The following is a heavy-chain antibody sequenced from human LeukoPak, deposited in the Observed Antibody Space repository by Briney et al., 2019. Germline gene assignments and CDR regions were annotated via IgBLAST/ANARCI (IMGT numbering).Heavy chain of an antibody. CDR1: GFTFDDYA. D-gene: IGHD3-22*01. V-gene: IGHV3-9*01. CDR3: AKALQYYYDSSGYLVISTNDAFDI. CDR2: ISWNSGSI. J-gene: IGHJ3*02. Sequence: GGSLRLSCAASGFTFDDYAMHWVRQAPGKGLEWVSGISWNSGSIGYADSVKGRFTISGDNAKNSLYLQMNSLRAEDTALSYCAKALQYYYDSSGYLVISTNDAFDIWGQGTMVTVSS.